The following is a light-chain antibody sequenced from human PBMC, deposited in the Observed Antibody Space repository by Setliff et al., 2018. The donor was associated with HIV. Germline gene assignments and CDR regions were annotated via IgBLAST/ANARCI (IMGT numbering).Light chain of an antibody. J-gene: IGLJ1*01. CDR2: EVS. CDR1: SNDFGSYDY. Sequence: QSALTQPASVSGSPGQSITISCTGTSNDFGSYDYVSWYQHQPGKVPKLMIYEVSNRPSGVSDRLSGSKSGNTASLTISGLQTEDEADYYCSSFTSSSSYVFGTGTKV. V-gene: IGLV2-14*01. CDR3: SSFTSSSSYV.